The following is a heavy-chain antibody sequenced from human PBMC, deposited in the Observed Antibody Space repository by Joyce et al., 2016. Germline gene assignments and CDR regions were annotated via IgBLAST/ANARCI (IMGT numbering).Heavy chain of an antibody. Sequence: QVQLVESGGGVVQPGRSLRLSCAASGLTLSNYGVHWVRQAPGKGLECVAVISYDGIYKYYADSEKGRFTISRDNSKNTVFLEMNSLGAEDTAVYYCAKILTATYSSGWFLDYWGQGTLVTVSS. CDR1: GLTLSNYG. CDR3: AKILTATYSSGWFLDY. J-gene: IGHJ4*02. D-gene: IGHD6-25*01. CDR2: ISYDGIYK. V-gene: IGHV3-30*18.